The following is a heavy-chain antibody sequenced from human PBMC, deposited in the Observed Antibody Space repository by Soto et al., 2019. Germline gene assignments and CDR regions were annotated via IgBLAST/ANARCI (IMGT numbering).Heavy chain of an antibody. V-gene: IGHV4-31*03. CDR2: IYYSGST. Sequence: QVQLQESGPGLVKPSQTLSLTCTVSGGSISSGGYYWSWIRQHPGKGLEWIGYIYYSGSTYYNPSLKSRVTISVDTSKNQFSLKLSSVTAADTAVYYCARDRRYCSGGSCYTENHDYWGQGTLVTVSS. CDR3: ARDRRYCSGGSCYTENHDY. J-gene: IGHJ4*02. CDR1: GGSISSGGYY. D-gene: IGHD2-15*01.